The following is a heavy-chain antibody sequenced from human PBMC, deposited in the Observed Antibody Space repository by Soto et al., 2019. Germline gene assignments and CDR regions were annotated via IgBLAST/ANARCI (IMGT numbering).Heavy chain of an antibody. CDR2: FDPEDGET. J-gene: IGHJ5*02. Sequence: ASVKVSCKVSGYTLTELSMHWVRQAPGKGLEWMGGFDPEDGETIYAQRFQGRVTMTEDTSTDTAYMELSSPRSEDTAVYYCATGYYDSSGPGAWWFDPWGQGTLVTVSS. V-gene: IGHV1-24*01. CDR1: GYTLTELS. CDR3: ATGYYDSSGPGAWWFDP. D-gene: IGHD3-22*01.